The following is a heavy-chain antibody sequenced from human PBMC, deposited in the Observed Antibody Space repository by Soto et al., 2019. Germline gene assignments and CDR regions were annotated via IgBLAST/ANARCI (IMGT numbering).Heavy chain of an antibody. V-gene: IGHV4-59*01. D-gene: IGHD3-10*01. Sequence: PSETLSLTCTVSGGSISSYYWSWIRKPPGKGLEWIGYIYYSGSTNYNPSLKSRVTISVDTSKNQFSLKLSSVTAADTAVYYCASSGRVRGVIDYYYYMDVWGKGTTVTVSS. CDR3: ASSGRVRGVIDYYYYMDV. CDR1: GGSISSYY. J-gene: IGHJ6*03. CDR2: IYYSGST.